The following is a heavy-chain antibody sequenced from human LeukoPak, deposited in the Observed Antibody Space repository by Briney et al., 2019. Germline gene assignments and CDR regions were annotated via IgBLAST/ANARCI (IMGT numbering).Heavy chain of an antibody. J-gene: IGHJ4*02. V-gene: IGHV7-4-1*02. Sequence: AASVKVSCKASGYTFSSYAMNWVRQAPGQGLEWMGWINTNTGNPTYAQGFTGRFVFSLDTSVSTAYLQISSLQAEDTAVYYCARSNNDGDYLGVGFDYWGQGTLVTVSP. CDR2: INTNTGNP. D-gene: IGHD4-17*01. CDR1: GYTFSSYA. CDR3: ARSNNDGDYLGVGFDY.